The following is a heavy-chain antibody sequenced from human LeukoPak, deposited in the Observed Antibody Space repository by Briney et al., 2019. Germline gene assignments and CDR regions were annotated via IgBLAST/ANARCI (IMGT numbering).Heavy chain of an antibody. J-gene: IGHJ5*02. Sequence: SETLSLTCAVSGGSISSSNWWSWVRQPPGKGLEWIGEFYHSGSTNYNPSLKSRVTISVDKSKNQFSLKLSSVTAADTAVYYCARDATMVRGVIMAWGQGTLVTVSS. CDR3: ARDATMVRGVIMA. CDR2: FYHSGST. CDR1: GGSISSSNW. V-gene: IGHV4-4*02. D-gene: IGHD3-10*01.